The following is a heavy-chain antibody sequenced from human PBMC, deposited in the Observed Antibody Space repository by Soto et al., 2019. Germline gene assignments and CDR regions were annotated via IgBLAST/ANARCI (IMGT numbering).Heavy chain of an antibody. Sequence: QVQLVESGGGVVQPGRSLRLSCAASGFTFSSYAMHWVRQAPGKGLEWVAVISYDGSNKYYADSVKGRFTISRDNSKNTLYLQMNNLRAEDTAVYYCARVLGYSNEPYYFDYWGQGTLVTVSS. V-gene: IGHV3-30-3*01. J-gene: IGHJ4*02. CDR3: ARVLGYSNEPYYFDY. CDR1: GFTFSSYA. CDR2: ISYDGSNK. D-gene: IGHD4-4*01.